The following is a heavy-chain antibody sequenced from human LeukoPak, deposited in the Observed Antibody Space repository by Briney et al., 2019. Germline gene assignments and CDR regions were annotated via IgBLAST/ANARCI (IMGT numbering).Heavy chain of an antibody. V-gene: IGHV3-23*01. CDR2: ISGSGGST. Sequence: GGSLRPSCAASGFTFSSYAMSWVRQAPGKGLEWVSAISGSGGSTYYADSVKGRFTISRDNSKNTLYLQMNSLRAEDTAVYYCAKVGDYDFWSGYYYFDYWGQGTLVTVSS. CDR3: AKVGDYDFWSGYYYFDY. D-gene: IGHD3-3*01. CDR1: GFTFSSYA. J-gene: IGHJ4*02.